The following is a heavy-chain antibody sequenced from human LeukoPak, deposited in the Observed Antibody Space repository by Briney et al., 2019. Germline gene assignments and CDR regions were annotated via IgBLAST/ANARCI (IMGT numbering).Heavy chain of an antibody. D-gene: IGHD6-19*01. J-gene: IGHJ6*03. CDR3: ARDSSGWARMGVYSYYYLHV. V-gene: IGHV3-30*02. Sequence: PGGSLRLSCAASGFTFSSYGMHWVRQAPGKGLEWVAFIRYGGDNKYYADSVKGRFTISRDNSKNTLYLQMHSLRAEDTAVYYCARDSSGWARMGVYSYYYLHVWGKGTTVTVSS. CDR1: GFTFSSYG. CDR2: IRYGGDNK.